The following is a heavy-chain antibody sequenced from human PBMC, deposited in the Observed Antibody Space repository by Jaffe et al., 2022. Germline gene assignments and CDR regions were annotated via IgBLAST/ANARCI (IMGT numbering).Heavy chain of an antibody. D-gene: IGHD2-15*01. V-gene: IGHV3-23*01. CDR1: GFTFSSYA. CDR3: AKEGGGRGLGDYYYYYMDV. CDR2: ISGSGGST. Sequence: EVQLLESGGGLVQPGGSLRLSCAASGFTFSSYAMSWVRQAPGKGLEWVSAISGSGGSTYYADSVKGRFTISRDNSKNTLYLQMNSLRAEDTAVYYCAKEGGGRGLGDYYYYYMDVWGKGTTVTVSS. J-gene: IGHJ6*03.